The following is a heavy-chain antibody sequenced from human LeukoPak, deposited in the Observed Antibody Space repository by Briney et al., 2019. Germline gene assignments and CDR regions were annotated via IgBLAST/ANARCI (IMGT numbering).Heavy chain of an antibody. V-gene: IGHV1-46*04. CDR2: INPSGGST. D-gene: IGHD3-10*01. J-gene: IGHJ4*02. CDR3: ARDLEPRDITLVRGLNGRSDY. Sequence: GASVKVSCKASGYTFTGYYMHWVRQAPGQGLEWMGLINPSGGSTTYAQKLQGRVTMTRDTSTSTVYMELSSLRSEDTAVYYCARDLEPRDITLVRGLNGRSDYWGQGTLVTVSS. CDR1: GYTFTGYY.